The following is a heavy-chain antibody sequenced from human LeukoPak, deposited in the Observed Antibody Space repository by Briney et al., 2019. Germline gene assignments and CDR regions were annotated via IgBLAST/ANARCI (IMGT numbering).Heavy chain of an antibody. Sequence: GGSLRLSCAASGFTFSSYEMNWVRQAPGKGLEWVSYISSSGSTIYYADSVKGRFTISRDNAKNSLYLQMNSLRAEDTAVYYCARGGQYQGFGELFGYYYYYMDVWGKGTTVTVSS. CDR3: ARGGQYQGFGELFGYYYYYMDV. D-gene: IGHD3-10*01. J-gene: IGHJ6*03. V-gene: IGHV3-48*03. CDR2: ISSSGSTI. CDR1: GFTFSSYE.